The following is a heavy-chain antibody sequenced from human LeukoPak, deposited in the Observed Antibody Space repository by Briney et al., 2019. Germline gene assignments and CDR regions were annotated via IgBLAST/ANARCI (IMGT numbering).Heavy chain of an antibody. J-gene: IGHJ4*02. CDR1: GYTFTSYD. D-gene: IGHD3-22*01. CDR2: MNPNSGNT. Sequence: ASVTVSCTASGYTFTSYDINWVRQATGQGPEWMGWMNPNSGNTGYAQKFQGRVTMTRNTSISTAYMELSSLRSEDTAVYYCARFFSGDSSGKNFDYWGQGTLVTVSS. V-gene: IGHV1-8*01. CDR3: ARFFSGDSSGKNFDY.